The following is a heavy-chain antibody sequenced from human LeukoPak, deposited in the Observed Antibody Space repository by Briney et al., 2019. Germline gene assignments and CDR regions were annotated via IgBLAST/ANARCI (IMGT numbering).Heavy chain of an antibody. Sequence: PSETLSLTCAVYGGSLSGYYWSWIRQPPGKGLEWIGEINHSGSTNYNPSLKSRVTISVDTSKNQFSLKLSSVTAADTAVYYCARRGGITMVRGVNGYLDYWGQGTLVTVSS. CDR1: GGSLSGYY. CDR3: ARRGGITMVRGVNGYLDY. V-gene: IGHV4-34*01. J-gene: IGHJ4*02. D-gene: IGHD3-10*01. CDR2: INHSGST.